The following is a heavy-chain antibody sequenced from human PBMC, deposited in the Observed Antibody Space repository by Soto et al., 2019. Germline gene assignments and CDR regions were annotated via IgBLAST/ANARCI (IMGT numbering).Heavy chain of an antibody. CDR2: IWYDGSNK. J-gene: IGHJ3*02. Sequence: QVQLVESGGGVVQPGRSLRLSCAASGFTFSSYGMHWVRQAPGKGLEWVAVIWYDGSNKYYADSVKGRFTISRDNSKNTLYLQMNSLRAEDTAVYYCARDGYYGSGSDYYDAFDIWGQGTMVTVSS. CDR1: GFTFSSYG. CDR3: ARDGYYGSGSDYYDAFDI. V-gene: IGHV3-33*01. D-gene: IGHD3-10*01.